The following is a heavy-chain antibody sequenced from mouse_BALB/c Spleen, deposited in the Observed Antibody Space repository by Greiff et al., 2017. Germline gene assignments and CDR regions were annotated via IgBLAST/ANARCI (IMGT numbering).Heavy chain of an antibody. CDR3: ARSGLPLYAMDY. V-gene: IGHV14-3*02. Sequence: VQLQQSGAELVKPGASVKLSCTASGFNIKDTYMHWVKQRPEQGLEWIGRIDPANGNTKYDPKFQGKATRTADTSSNTAYLQLSSLTSEDTAVYYCARSGLPLYAMDYWGQGTSVTVSS. J-gene: IGHJ4*01. D-gene: IGHD2-4*01. CDR1: GFNIKDTY. CDR2: IDPANGNT.